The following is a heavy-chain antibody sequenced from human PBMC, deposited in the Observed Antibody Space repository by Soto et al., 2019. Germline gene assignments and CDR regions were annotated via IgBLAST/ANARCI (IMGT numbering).Heavy chain of an antibody. CDR2: ISGGGSSA. CDR1: RFTFSDYY. Sequence: QVQLVESGGGLVKPGGSLRLSCAASRFTFSDYYMSWIRQAPGKGLEWISYISGGGSSASYADSVKCRSTISRDNAKNSLSLQINSLRAEDTAMYYCARVSGGYREGYFDYWGQGTLVTVSS. D-gene: IGHD3-22*01. CDR3: ARVSGGYREGYFDY. V-gene: IGHV3-11*01. J-gene: IGHJ4*02.